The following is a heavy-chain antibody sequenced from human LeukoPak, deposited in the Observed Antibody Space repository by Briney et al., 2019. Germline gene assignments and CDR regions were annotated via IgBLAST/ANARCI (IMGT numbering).Heavy chain of an antibody. CDR3: AKVTGGYSSSWYGSNFDL. D-gene: IGHD6-13*01. Sequence: GGSLRLSCAASGFTFSSYAMSWVRQAPGKGLEWVSAISGSGGSTYYADSVKGRFTISRDNSRNTLYLQMNSLRAEDTAVYYCAKVTGGYSSSWYGSNFDLWGRGTLVTVSS. CDR1: GFTFSSYA. V-gene: IGHV3-23*01. J-gene: IGHJ2*01. CDR2: ISGSGGST.